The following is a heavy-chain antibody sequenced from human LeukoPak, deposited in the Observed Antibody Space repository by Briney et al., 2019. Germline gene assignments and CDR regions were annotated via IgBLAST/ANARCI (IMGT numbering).Heavy chain of an antibody. CDR3: ARDAYQFGSHNWFDP. Sequence: GGSLRLSCAASGFMFSSYAMSWVRQAPGKGLEWVAVISYDGSNKYYADSVKGRFTISRDNSKNTLYLQMNSLRAEDTAVYYCARDAYQFGSHNWFDPWGQGTLVTVSS. J-gene: IGHJ5*02. CDR1: GFMFSSYA. CDR2: ISYDGSNK. V-gene: IGHV3-30*04. D-gene: IGHD3-10*01.